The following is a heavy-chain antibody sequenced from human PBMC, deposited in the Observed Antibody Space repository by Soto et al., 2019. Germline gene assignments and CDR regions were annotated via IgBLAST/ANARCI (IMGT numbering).Heavy chain of an antibody. D-gene: IGHD5-18*01. CDR3: VKGLNSGGNTGXXXDI. CDR2: VNWNSVTT. J-gene: IGHJ3*02. Sequence: EVQLVESGGDLVQPGKSLRLSCAASGFTFNDYAMHWVRQPPGKGLEWVSSVNWNSVTTRYAVSLKGRFSISRDNAQNSLYLKMNSLRPEDTALYYCVKGLNSGGNTGXXXDIWGQXTMVTV. V-gene: IGHV3-9*01. CDR1: GFTFNDYA.